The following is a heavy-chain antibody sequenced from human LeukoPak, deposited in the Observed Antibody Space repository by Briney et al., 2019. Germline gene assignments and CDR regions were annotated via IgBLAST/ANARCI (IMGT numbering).Heavy chain of an antibody. Sequence: ASVKVSCKASGYTFTGYYMHWVRQAPGQGLEWMGWINPNSGGTNYAQKFQGRVTMTRDMSTSTVYMEVSRLRSDDTAVYYCARDREYFYGSGSFDYWGQGTLVTVSS. CDR2: INPNSGGT. D-gene: IGHD3-10*01. J-gene: IGHJ4*02. CDR3: ARDREYFYGSGSFDY. V-gene: IGHV1-2*02. CDR1: GYTFTGYY.